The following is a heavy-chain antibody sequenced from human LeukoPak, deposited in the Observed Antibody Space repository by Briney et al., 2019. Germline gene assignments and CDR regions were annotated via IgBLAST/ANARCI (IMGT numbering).Heavy chain of an antibody. CDR1: GFTFSSYW. CDR3: AGTYCSGGSCYYDAFDI. Sequence: GGSLRLSGAASGFTFSSYWMTWVRQGPGKGLEWVANIKQDGSEKYYVDSVKGRFTISRDNAKNSLYLQMNSLRAEDTAVYYCAGTYCSGGSCYYDAFDIWGQGTMVTVSS. V-gene: IGHV3-7*01. J-gene: IGHJ3*02. D-gene: IGHD2-15*01. CDR2: IKQDGSEK.